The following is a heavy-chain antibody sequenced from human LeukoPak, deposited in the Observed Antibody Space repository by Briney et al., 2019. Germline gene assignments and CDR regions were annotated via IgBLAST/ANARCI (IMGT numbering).Heavy chain of an antibody. CDR1: GFTFDDYA. Sequence: PGGSLRLSCAASGFTFDDYAMHWVRQAPGKGLEWVSGISWNSGSIGYADSVKGRFTISRDNAKNSLYLQMNSLRAEDTALYYCAKDLFPYGDYDGFDIWGQGTMVTVSS. J-gene: IGHJ3*02. CDR2: ISWNSGSI. D-gene: IGHD4-17*01. V-gene: IGHV3-9*01. CDR3: AKDLFPYGDYDGFDI.